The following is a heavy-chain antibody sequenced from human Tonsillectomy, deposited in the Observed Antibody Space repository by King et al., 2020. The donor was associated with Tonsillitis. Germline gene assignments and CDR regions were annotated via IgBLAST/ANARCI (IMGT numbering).Heavy chain of an antibody. CDR3: ARDLGVKATANLLFDS. CDR2: ISAHNGNT. J-gene: IGHJ4*02. V-gene: IGHV1-18*01. Sequence: VQLVESGDEVKKPGASVKVSCKASGYTFINYGISWVRQAPGQGLEWMGRISAHNGNTNYAQKLQGRVTMTTDTSTSTAYMELRSLRSDDTAVYYCARDLGVKATANLLFDSWGQGTLVTVSS. CDR1: GYTFINYG. D-gene: IGHD2-21*02.